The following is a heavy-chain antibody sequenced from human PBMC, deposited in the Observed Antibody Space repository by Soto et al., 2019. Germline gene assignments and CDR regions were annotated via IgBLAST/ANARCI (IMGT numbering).Heavy chain of an antibody. CDR1: GYTFTSYG. CDR3: ARAPTVTTVDYYYYMDV. J-gene: IGHJ6*03. D-gene: IGHD4-4*01. CDR2: ISAYNGNT. V-gene: IGHV1-18*01. Sequence: GASVKVSCKASGYTFTSYGISWVRQAPGQGLEWMGWISAYNGNTNYAQKLQGRVTMTRNTSISTAYMELSSLRSEDTAVYYCARAPTVTTVDYYYYMDVWGKGTTVTVSS.